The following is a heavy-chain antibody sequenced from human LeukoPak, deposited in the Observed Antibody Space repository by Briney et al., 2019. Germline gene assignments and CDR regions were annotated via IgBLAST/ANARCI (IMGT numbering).Heavy chain of an antibody. D-gene: IGHD4-23*01. V-gene: IGHV4-59*01. CDR1: GGSISSYY. J-gene: IGHJ3*02. CDR3: ARLTVARKVDAFDI. Sequence: SETLSLTCTVSGGSISSYYWSWIRQPPGEGLEWTGYIYYSGSTNYNPSLKSRVTISVDTSKNQFPLKLSSVTAADTAVYYCARLTVARKVDAFDIWGQGTMVTVSS. CDR2: IYYSGST.